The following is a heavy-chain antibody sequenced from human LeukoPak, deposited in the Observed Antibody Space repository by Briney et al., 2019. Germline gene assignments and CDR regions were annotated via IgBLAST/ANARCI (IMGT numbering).Heavy chain of an antibody. V-gene: IGHV3-74*01. D-gene: IGHD2-2*01. CDR2: INSDGSST. J-gene: IGHJ4*02. CDR1: GFTFSSYW. CDR3: AKTYCTSISCYFDY. Sequence: GGSLRLSCAASGFTFSSYWMHWVRQAPGKGLVWVSRINSDGSSTSYADSVKGRFTISRDNSKNTLSLQMNSLRAEDTAVYYCAKTYCTSISCYFDYWGQGTLVTVSS.